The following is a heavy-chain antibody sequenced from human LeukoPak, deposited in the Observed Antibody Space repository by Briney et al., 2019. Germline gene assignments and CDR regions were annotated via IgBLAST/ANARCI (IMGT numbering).Heavy chain of an antibody. D-gene: IGHD1-1*01. J-gene: IGHJ6*03. CDR3: ARGRSPGTSMEYYYYMDV. Sequence: GASVKVSCKASGYTFTSYGINWVRQATGQGLEWMGWMNPNSGTTGYAQKFLGRVTITRNTSISTTYMELSSLRSEDTAVYYCARGRSPGTSMEYYYYMDVWGKGTTVTVSS. V-gene: IGHV1-8*03. CDR1: GYTFTSYG. CDR2: MNPNSGTT.